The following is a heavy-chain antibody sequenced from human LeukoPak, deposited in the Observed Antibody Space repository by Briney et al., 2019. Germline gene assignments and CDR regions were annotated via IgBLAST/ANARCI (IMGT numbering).Heavy chain of an antibody. V-gene: IGHV1-69*01. J-gene: IGHJ5*02. CDR3: ARDIAVAGTVWFDP. CDR1: GGTFGSYA. CDR2: IIPIFGTA. Sequence: SVKVSCKASGGTFGSYAISWVRQAPGQGLEWMGGIIPIFGTANYAQKFQGRVTITADESTSTAYMELSSLRSEDTAVYYCARDIAVAGTVWFDPWGQGTLVTVSS. D-gene: IGHD6-19*01.